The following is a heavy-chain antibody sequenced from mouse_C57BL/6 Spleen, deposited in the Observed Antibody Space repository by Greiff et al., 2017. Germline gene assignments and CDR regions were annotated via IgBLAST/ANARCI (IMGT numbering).Heavy chain of an antibody. CDR2: IYPGDGDT. CDR3: ARGGNGAMDY. Sequence: VQLQQSGAELVKPGASVKISCKASGYAFSSYWMNWVKQRPGTGLEWIGQIYPGDGDTNYNGKIKGKATLTADKSSSTAYMQLSSLTSEDSAVYFCARGGNGAMDYWGQGTSVTVSS. J-gene: IGHJ4*01. D-gene: IGHD1-1*02. V-gene: IGHV1-80*01. CDR1: GYAFSSYW.